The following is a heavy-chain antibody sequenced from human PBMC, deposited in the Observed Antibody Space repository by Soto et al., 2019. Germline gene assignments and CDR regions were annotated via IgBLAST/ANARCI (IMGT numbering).Heavy chain of an antibody. D-gene: IGHD3-22*01. J-gene: IGHJ6*02. Sequence: GASVKVSCKASGGTFSSYAISWVRQAPGQGLEWMGGIIPIFGTANYAQKFQGRVTITADESTSTAYMELSSLRSEDTAVYYCASHSGWNYYYGMDVWGQGTMVTVSS. CDR1: GGTFSSYA. V-gene: IGHV1-69*13. CDR2: IIPIFGTA. CDR3: ASHSGWNYYYGMDV.